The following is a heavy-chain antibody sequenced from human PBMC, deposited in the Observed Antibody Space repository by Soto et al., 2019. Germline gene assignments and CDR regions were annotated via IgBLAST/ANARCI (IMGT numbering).Heavy chain of an antibody. V-gene: IGHV1-45*02. J-gene: IGHJ3*02. D-gene: IGHD6-25*01. CDR2: ITPFNGNT. CDR3: APESSGDAFDI. CDR1: GYTFTYRY. Sequence: GASVNVSCNASGYTFTYRYLRWVRQAPGQALEWMGWITPFNGNTNYAQKFQDRVTITRDRSMSTAYMELSSLRFEDTAMYYCAPESSGDAFDIWGQGTMVTVSS.